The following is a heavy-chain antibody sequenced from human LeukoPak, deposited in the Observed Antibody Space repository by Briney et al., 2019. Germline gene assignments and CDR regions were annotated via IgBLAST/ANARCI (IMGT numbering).Heavy chain of an antibody. Sequence: GGSLRLSCAASGFTFSSYAMHWVRQAPGKGLEWVAVISYDGSNKYYADSVKGRFTISRDNSKNTLYLQMNSLRAEDTAVYYCARASRGDSSSWYVRYWGQGTLVTVSS. CDR3: ARASRGDSSSWYVRY. V-gene: IGHV3-30-3*01. D-gene: IGHD6-13*01. J-gene: IGHJ4*02. CDR2: ISYDGSNK. CDR1: GFTFSSYA.